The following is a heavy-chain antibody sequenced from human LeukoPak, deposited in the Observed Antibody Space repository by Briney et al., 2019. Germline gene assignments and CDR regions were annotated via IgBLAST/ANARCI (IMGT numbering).Heavy chain of an antibody. J-gene: IGHJ5*02. CDR3: ARRVLRYFDWSLMVWIWFDP. CDR1: GGSFSGYY. Sequence: SETLSLTCAVYGGSFSGYYWSWIRQPPGKGLEWTGEINHSGSTNYNPSLKSRVTISVDTSKNQFSLKLSSVTAADTAVYYCARRVLRYFDWSLMVWIWFDPWGQGTLVTVSS. D-gene: IGHD3-9*01. V-gene: IGHV4-34*01. CDR2: INHSGST.